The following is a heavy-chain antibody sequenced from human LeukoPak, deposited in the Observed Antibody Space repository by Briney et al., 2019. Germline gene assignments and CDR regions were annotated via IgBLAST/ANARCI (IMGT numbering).Heavy chain of an antibody. Sequence: GGSLRLSCAASGFTFSNYGMSWVRQAPGKGLEWVSGISGSGGDTYYADSVRGRFTISRDNAKNSLYLQMNSLRAEDTAVYYCARARNHYGYCSGGSCYTSWDVFDIWAQGTMVTVSS. CDR2: ISGSGGDT. CDR1: GFTFSNYG. CDR3: ARARNHYGYCSGGSCYTSWDVFDI. J-gene: IGHJ3*02. V-gene: IGHV3-23*01. D-gene: IGHD2-15*01.